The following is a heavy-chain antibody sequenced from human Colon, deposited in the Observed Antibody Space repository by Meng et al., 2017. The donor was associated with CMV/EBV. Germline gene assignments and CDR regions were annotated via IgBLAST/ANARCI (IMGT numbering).Heavy chain of an antibody. J-gene: IGHJ4*02. D-gene: IGHD5-18*01. CDR3: ARDQGQYTNYVYY. V-gene: IGHV3-7*01. CDR1: GFTINNYW. CDR2: INEDGSEI. Sequence: GGSLRLSCAASGFTINNYWMCWVRQAPGKGVEWVANINEDGSEIFYVDSVKGRFTVSRDNAKNSVYLQMNSLSAEDTAVYYCARDQGQYTNYVYYWGQGTQVTVSS.